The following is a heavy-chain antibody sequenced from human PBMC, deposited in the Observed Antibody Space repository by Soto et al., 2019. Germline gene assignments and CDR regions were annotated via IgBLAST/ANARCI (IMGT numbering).Heavy chain of an antibody. CDR3: ARLLDTAMVVGLDY. V-gene: IGHV4-39*01. Sequence: SETLSLTCTVSGGSISSSSYYWGWIRQPPGKGLEWIGSIYYSGTTYYNQSLKSRVTISVDTSKNQFSLKLSSVTAADTAVYYCARLLDTAMVVGLDYWGQGTLVTVSS. D-gene: IGHD5-18*01. CDR1: GGSISSSSYY. CDR2: IYYSGTT. J-gene: IGHJ4*02.